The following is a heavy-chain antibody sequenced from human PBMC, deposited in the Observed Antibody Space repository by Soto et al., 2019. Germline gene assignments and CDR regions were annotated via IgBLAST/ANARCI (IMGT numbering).Heavy chain of an antibody. CDR2: IIPIFGTA. J-gene: IGHJ4*02. D-gene: IGHD3-22*01. CDR3: ARGWGYDSNDYYYAY. V-gene: IGHV1-69*01. Sequence: QVQLVQSGAEVRKPGSSVKVSCKASGGTFSRHAISWVRQAPGQGLEWMGGIIPIFGTANHAQKFQGRVTISADESTSTVYMELSGVGSEDTAMYYCARGWGYDSNDYYYAYWGQGTLVIVSS. CDR1: GGTFSRHA.